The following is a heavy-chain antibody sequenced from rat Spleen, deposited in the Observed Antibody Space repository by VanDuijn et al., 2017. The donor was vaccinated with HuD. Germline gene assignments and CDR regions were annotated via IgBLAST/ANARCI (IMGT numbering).Heavy chain of an antibody. V-gene: IGHV5-25*01. J-gene: IGHJ1*01. CDR1: GFTFSNYC. CDR3: TTGTKPVPYWYFDF. CDR2: INTGGGNT. D-gene: IGHD1-7*01. Sequence: EVQLVESGGGSVQPGRSMRLSCTASGFTFSNYCMTWVRQAPTGSLDWVASINTGGGNTYYRESVKGRSTISRDDAKGTLYLQVDSLRSEDTATYYCTTGTKPVPYWYFDFWGPGTMVTVSS.